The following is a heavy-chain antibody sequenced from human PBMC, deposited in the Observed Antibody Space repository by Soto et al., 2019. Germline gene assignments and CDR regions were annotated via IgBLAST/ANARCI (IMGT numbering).Heavy chain of an antibody. CDR3: AKGGLCWGSGSQGSYYYYGMDV. J-gene: IGHJ6*02. D-gene: IGHD3-10*01. Sequence: GGSLRLSCAASGFTFSSYAMSWVRQAPGKGLEWVSAISGSGGSTYYADSVKGRFTISRDNSKNTLYLQMNSLRAEDTAVYYCAKGGLCWGSGSQGSYYYYGMDVWGQGTTVTVSS. CDR2: ISGSGGST. V-gene: IGHV3-23*01. CDR1: GFTFSSYA.